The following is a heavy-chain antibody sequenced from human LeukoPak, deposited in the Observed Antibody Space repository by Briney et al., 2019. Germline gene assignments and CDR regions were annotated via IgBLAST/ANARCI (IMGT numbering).Heavy chain of an antibody. CDR1: GFTFSSYG. J-gene: IGHJ6*02. V-gene: IGHV3-33*01. Sequence: PGGSLRLSCAASGFTFSSYGMPWVRQAPGKGLEWVALIWYDGSNKYYADSVKGRFTISRDNSKNTLYLQMNSLRAEDTAVYYCALHLRNGGNSGLGLYYYYYGMDVWGQGTTVTVSS. CDR2: IWYDGSNK. CDR3: ALHLRNGGNSGLGLYYYYYGMDV. D-gene: IGHD4-23*01.